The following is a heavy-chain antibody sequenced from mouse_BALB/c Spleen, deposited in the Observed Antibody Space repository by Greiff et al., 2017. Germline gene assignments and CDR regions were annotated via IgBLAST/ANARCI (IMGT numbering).Heavy chain of an antibody. J-gene: IGHJ2*01. Sequence: QVQLQQSGAELVRPGASVTLSCKASGYTFTDYEMHWVKQTPVHGLEWIGAIDPETGGTAYNQKFKGKATLTADKSSSTAYMELRSLTSEDSAVYYCTRIYGNYGDYFDYWGQGTTLTVSS. CDR2: IDPETGGT. CDR3: TRIYGNYGDYFDY. D-gene: IGHD2-1*01. V-gene: IGHV1-15*01. CDR1: GYTFTDYE.